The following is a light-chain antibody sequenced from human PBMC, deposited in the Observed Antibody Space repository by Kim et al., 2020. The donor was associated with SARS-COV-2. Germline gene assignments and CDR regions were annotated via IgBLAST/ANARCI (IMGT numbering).Light chain of an antibody. CDR1: KMGSKH. V-gene: IGLV3-9*01. CDR2: RDS. Sequence: GAMGQTASITCGGDKMGSKHVHWYQKKAGQAPVLVIYRDSSRPAEIPERFSGSNSGNTATLTVSRAQAGDEADYYCQVWDNNTWVFGAGTQLTVL. CDR3: QVWDNNTWV. J-gene: IGLJ3*02.